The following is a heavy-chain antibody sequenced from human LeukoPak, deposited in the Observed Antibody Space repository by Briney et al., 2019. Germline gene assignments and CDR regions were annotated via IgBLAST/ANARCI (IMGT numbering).Heavy chain of an antibody. J-gene: IGHJ6*03. D-gene: IGHD1-1*01. CDR1: GFTFSNYA. CDR2: ISGSGGST. Sequence: GGSLRLSCAASGFTFSNYAMSWVRQAPGKGLEWVSTISGSGGSTYYADSVKGRFTVSRDNSKNTLYVQMNSPRAGDTAVYYCAKALQVDYYYYYMDVWGKGATVTVSS. V-gene: IGHV3-23*01. CDR3: AKALQVDYYYYYMDV.